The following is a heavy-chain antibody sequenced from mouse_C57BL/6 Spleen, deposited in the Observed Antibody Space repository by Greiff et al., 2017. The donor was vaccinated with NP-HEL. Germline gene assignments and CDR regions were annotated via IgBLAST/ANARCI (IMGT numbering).Heavy chain of an antibody. CDR2: ISDGGSYT. CDR1: GFTFSSYA. V-gene: IGHV5-4*01. Sequence: EVMLVESGGGLVKPGGSLKLSCAASGFTFSSYAMSWVRQTPEKRLEWVATISDGGSYTYYPDNVKGRFTISRDNAKNNLYLQMSHLKSEDTAMYYCAREKGDDYDAYAMDYWGQGTSVTVSS. D-gene: IGHD2-4*01. J-gene: IGHJ4*01. CDR3: AREKGDDYDAYAMDY.